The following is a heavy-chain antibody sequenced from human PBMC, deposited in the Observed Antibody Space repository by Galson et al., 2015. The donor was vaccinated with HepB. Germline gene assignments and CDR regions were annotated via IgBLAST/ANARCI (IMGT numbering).Heavy chain of an antibody. CDR3: ARGRQNYDFWSGPPDYYYYMDV. CDR1: GGTFSSYT. D-gene: IGHD3-3*01. Sequence: SVKVSCKASGGTFSSYTISWVRQAPGQGLEWMGGIIPIFGTTNYAQKFQGRVTITADESTTIAYMELSSLRSEDTAVYYCARGRQNYDFWSGPPDYYYYMDVWGIGTTVTVTS. CDR2: IIPIFGTT. V-gene: IGHV1-69*13. J-gene: IGHJ6*03.